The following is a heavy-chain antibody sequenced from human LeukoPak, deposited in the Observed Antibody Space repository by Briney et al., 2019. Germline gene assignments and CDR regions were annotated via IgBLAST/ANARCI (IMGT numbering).Heavy chain of an antibody. CDR1: GLTFRNAW. V-gene: IGHV3-15*01. Sequence: GSLRLSCAASGLTFRNAWMSWVRQAPGKGLEWVGYIKSKTDGGTTDYAAPLKGRFTISRDDSKNTLYLVTNSLRTEDTAVYYCTSGLWGGFDYWGQGTLVTVSS. J-gene: IGHJ4*02. CDR3: TSGLWGGFDY. D-gene: IGHD3-16*01. CDR2: IKSKTDGGTT.